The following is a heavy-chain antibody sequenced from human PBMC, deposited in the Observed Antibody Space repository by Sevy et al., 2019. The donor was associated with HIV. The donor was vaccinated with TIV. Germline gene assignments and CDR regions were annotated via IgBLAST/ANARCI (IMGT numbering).Heavy chain of an antibody. Sequence: GGSLRLSCAASGFTFSSYSMNWDRQAPGKGLEWVSYISSSSSTIYYADSVKGRFTISRDNAKNSLYLQMNSLRAEDTAVYYCARSPQWELRGFDYWGQGTLVTVSS. J-gene: IGHJ4*02. V-gene: IGHV3-48*01. CDR3: ARSPQWELRGFDY. CDR1: GFTFSSYS. CDR2: ISSSSSTI. D-gene: IGHD1-26*01.